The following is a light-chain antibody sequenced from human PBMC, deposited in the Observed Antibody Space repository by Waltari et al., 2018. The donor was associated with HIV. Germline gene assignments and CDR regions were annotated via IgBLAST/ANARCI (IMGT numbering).Light chain of an antibody. CDR2: EVS. CDR3: SSYTTSTTPVL. J-gene: IGLJ2*01. CDR1: SSDVGGYNY. Sequence: QSALTQPASVSGSPGQSITIPCTGTSSDVGGYNYVSWYQQHPGKAPKLMISEVSDRPSGVSNRFSGSKSGNTAALTISGLQAEDEADYYCSSYTTSTTPVLFGGGTKLTVV. V-gene: IGLV2-14*01.